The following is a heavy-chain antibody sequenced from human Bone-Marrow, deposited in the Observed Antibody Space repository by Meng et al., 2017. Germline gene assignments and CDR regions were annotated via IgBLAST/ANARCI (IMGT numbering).Heavy chain of an antibody. CDR2: INPKSGDT. CDR3: ARDEDISAAGKLFGDY. D-gene: IGHD6-25*01. J-gene: IGHJ4*02. Sequence: GQWGQSGAGVKKPGASVKVSCKPSGYNVPDYYIHWVRRAPGQGLEWMGRINPKSGDTHYAQKFQARVTMTGDTSISTAYMGLSGLRSDDTAMYYCARDEDISAAGKLFGDYWGQGTLVTVSS. V-gene: IGHV1-2*06. CDR1: GYNVPDYY.